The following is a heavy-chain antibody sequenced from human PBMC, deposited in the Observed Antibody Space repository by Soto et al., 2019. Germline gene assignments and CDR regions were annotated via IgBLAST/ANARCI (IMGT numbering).Heavy chain of an antibody. CDR2: MNPNSGNT. CDR1: GYTFTSYD. Sequence: ASVKVSCKASGYTFTSYDINWVRQATGQGIEWMGWMNPNSGNTGYAQKFQGRVTMTRNTSMSTAYMELSSLRSEDTAVYYCARAPPRHILLVPAVTRVKLAFDIWGQAPMVTVS. J-gene: IGHJ3*02. V-gene: IGHV1-8*01. D-gene: IGHD2-2*01. CDR3: ARAPPRHILLVPAVTRVKLAFDI.